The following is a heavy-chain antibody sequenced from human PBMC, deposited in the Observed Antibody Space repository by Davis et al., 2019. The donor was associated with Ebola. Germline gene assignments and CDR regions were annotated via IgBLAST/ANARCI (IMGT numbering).Heavy chain of an antibody. D-gene: IGHD3-3*01. CDR2: IRHDDSDK. CDR3: ARATILDY. Sequence: GGSLRLSCAASGFIFTVSGMHWVRQAPGKGLEWVAFIRHDDSDKNYADSVKGRFTISRDNSKNTLYLQMNSLRAEDTAVYYCARATILDYWGQGTLVTVSS. J-gene: IGHJ4*02. V-gene: IGHV3-30*02. CDR1: GFIFTVSG.